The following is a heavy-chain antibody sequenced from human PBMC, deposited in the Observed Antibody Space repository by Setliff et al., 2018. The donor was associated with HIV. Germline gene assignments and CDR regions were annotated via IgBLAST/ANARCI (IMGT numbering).Heavy chain of an antibody. CDR3: ARGGRYSFDPLEY. CDR1: GFTFTNYW. V-gene: IGHV3-74*03. J-gene: IGHJ4*02. D-gene: IGHD5-18*01. Sequence: GGSLRLSCVTSGFTFTNYWMFWVRQGPGRELVWVSRLHGDGTATTYADSVRGRFTASRDSAKNTLYLQMNRLRAEDTAIYYYARGGRYSFDPLEYWGQGVLVTVSS. CDR2: LHGDGTAT.